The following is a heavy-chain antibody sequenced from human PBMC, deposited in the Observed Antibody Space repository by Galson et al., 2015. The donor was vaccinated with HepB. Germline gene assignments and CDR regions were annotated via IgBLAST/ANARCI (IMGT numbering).Heavy chain of an antibody. CDR1: GFTFSSYW. Sequence: SLRLSCAASGFTFSSYWIHWVRQPPGKGLVWVSRINGDGSSTGYAAPVKGRFTISRDDSKNTLFLQMNSLKTEDTAVYYCTTAGGQQLHYFYFYDMDAWGQGTTVTVS. D-gene: IGHD6-13*01. J-gene: IGHJ6*02. V-gene: IGHV3-74*01. CDR3: TTAGGQQLHYFYFYDMDA. CDR2: INGDGSST.